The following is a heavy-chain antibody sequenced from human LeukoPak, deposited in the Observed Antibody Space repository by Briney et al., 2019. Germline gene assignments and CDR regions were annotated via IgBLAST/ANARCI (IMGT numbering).Heavy chain of an antibody. D-gene: IGHD2-15*01. J-gene: IGHJ4*02. V-gene: IGHV3-21*01. CDR2: INTRSYI. CDR3: AREGGYCYGASCRFFDS. CDR1: GLTFSSYS. Sequence: PGGSLRLSCAASGLTFSSYSMNWVRQAPGKGLEWVSSINTRSYIYSADSVKGRFTISRDNDKNSVYLQMNSLRAEDTAVYYCAREGGYCYGASCRFFDSWGQGTLLTVSS.